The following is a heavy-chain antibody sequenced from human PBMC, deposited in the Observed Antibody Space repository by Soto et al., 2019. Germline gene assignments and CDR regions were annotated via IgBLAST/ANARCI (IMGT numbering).Heavy chain of an antibody. D-gene: IGHD3-10*01. Sequence: QLQLQESGPGLVKPSETLSLTCTVSGGSISSSSYYWGWIRQPPGKGLEWIGSIYYSGSTYYNPSLKSRVTISVDTSKNQCSLKLSSVTAADTAVYYCASPGNYGSGSYLYYLDYWGQGTLVTVSS. V-gene: IGHV4-39*01. CDR1: GGSISSSSYY. CDR2: IYYSGST. J-gene: IGHJ4*02. CDR3: ASPGNYGSGSYLYYLDY.